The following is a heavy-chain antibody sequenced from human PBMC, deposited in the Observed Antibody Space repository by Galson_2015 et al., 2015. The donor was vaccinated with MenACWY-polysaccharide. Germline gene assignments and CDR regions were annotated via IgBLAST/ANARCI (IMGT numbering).Heavy chain of an antibody. CDR3: ARVRGGQGPRYSMDV. V-gene: IGHV4-4*07. J-gene: IGHJ6*02. CDR1: GASIRHYY. CDR2: AYASGST. D-gene: IGHD3-10*01. Sequence: LSLTCTVSGASIRHYYWTWIRPPAGQGLEWIGRAYASGSTNSNPPLKSRLTMSVDTSKNQFSLGRGSVTAADTAIYYCARVRGGQGPRYSMDVWGQGTTVTVSS.